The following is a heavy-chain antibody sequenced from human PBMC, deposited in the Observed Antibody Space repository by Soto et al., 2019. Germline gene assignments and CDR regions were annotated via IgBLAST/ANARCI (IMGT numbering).Heavy chain of an antibody. D-gene: IGHD6-13*01. CDR1: GGTFSSYT. CDR3: ARDQQQLVSRKTYYYYGMDV. CDR2: IIPILGIA. J-gene: IGHJ6*02. V-gene: IGHV1-69*08. Sequence: QVQLVQSGAEVKKPGSSVKVSCKASGGTFSSYTISWVRQAPGQGLEWMGRIIPILGIANYAQKFQGRVTITANKSTSTAYMELSSLRSEDTAEYYCARDQQQLVSRKTYYYYGMDVWGQGTTVTVSS.